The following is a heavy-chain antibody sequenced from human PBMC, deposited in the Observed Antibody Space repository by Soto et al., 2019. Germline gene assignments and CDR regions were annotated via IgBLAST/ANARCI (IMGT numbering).Heavy chain of an antibody. CDR1: GDSVSSNSAA. CDR3: ARDKYCSSTSCRGYYYYYMDV. V-gene: IGHV6-1*01. D-gene: IGHD2-2*01. CDR2: TYYRSKWYN. J-gene: IGHJ6*03. Sequence: QSQTLSLTCAISGDSVSSNSAAWNWIRQSPSRGLEWLGRTYYRSKWYNDYAVSVKSRITINPDTSKNQFSLQLNSVTPEDTVVYYCARDKYCSSTSCRGYYYYYMDVWGKGTTVTVSS.